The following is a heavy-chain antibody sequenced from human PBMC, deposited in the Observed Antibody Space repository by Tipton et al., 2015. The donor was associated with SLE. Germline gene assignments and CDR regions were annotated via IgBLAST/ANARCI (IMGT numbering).Heavy chain of an antibody. Sequence: GLVKPSQTLSLTCAISGDSVSSNTVAWNWIRQSPSRGLEWLGRTYYRSVWYNDYAASVKSRITVNPDTAKNQFSLQLNSVTPEDTAVYYCSRGRNGGFDLWGEVTLVTVSS. CDR3: SRGRNGGFDL. J-gene: IGHJ4*02. D-gene: IGHD2-8*01. CDR2: TYYRSVWYN. V-gene: IGHV6-1*01. CDR1: GDSVSSNTVA.